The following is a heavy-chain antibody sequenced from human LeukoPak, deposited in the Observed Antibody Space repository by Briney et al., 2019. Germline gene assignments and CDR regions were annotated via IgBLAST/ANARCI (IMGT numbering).Heavy chain of an antibody. CDR1: GFTFSSYA. J-gene: IGHJ4*02. CDR3: ASDYGGKCCYYFDY. D-gene: IGHD4-23*01. V-gene: IGHV3-64D*06. Sequence: GGSLRLSCSASGFTFSSYAMHWVRQAPGKGLEYVSAISSNGGSTYYADSVKGRFTISRDNSKNTLYLQMSSLRAEDTAVYYCASDYGGKCCYYFDYWGQGTLVTVSS. CDR2: ISSNGGST.